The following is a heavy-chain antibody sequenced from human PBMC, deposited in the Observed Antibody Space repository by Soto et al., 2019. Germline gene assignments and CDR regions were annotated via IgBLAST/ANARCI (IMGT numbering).Heavy chain of an antibody. J-gene: IGHJ6*03. CDR1: GYTFTSYA. Sequence: VASVKVSCKASGYTFTSYAMHWVRQAPGQRLEWMGWINAGNGNTKYSQKFQGRVTITRDTSASTAYMELSSLRSEDTAVYYCARDGDYVDYYYYMDVWGKGTTVTVSS. CDR2: INAGNGNT. V-gene: IGHV1-3*01. D-gene: IGHD4-17*01. CDR3: ARDGDYVDYYYYMDV.